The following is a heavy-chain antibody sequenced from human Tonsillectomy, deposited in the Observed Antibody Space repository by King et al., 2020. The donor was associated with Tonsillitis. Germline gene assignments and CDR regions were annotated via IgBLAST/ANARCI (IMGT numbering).Heavy chain of an antibody. V-gene: IGHV4-30-2*01. CDR1: GGPIRSGGYS. J-gene: IGHJ4*02. D-gene: IGHD2-15*01. Sequence: QLQESGSGLVKPSQTLSLTCAVSGGPIRSGGYSWSWIRQPRGKGLEWIGYMFYSGKTYYNQSLKSRVTISVDRPKNQFCLKLSSVTAADTAVYYCAIGGGLVVATFDYWGQGTLVTVSS. CDR3: AIGGGLVVATFDY. CDR2: MFYSGKT.